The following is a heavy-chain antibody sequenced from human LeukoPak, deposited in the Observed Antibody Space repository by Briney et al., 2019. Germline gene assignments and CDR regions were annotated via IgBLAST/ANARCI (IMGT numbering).Heavy chain of an antibody. J-gene: IGHJ5*02. V-gene: IGHV3-23*01. CDR2: ISGSGGSA. Sequence: GGSLRLSCTASGFTFSSYAMSWLRQPPGKALEWVAAISGSGGSAYFADSVKGRFTISRDNSKSTLYLQLNSLRAEDTAVYYCAKSRGVTTSNWFDPWGQGTLVTVSS. D-gene: IGHD3-10*01. CDR3: AKSRGVTTSNWFDP. CDR1: GFTFSSYA.